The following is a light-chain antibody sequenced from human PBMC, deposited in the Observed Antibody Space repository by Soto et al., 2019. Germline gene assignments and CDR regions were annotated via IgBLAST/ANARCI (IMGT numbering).Light chain of an antibody. CDR2: GAN. J-gene: IGKJ1*01. CDR3: QQNYGTPGT. V-gene: IGKV1-39*01. Sequence: DIQLTQSPSSLSASVGDRITITCRSSQSISRYLNWYQQRPGTAPKVLIFGANSLQSGVPSSFSGSGSGTEFPLTISRVQPEDCAHYYCQQNYGTPGTFGQGTKVDVK. CDR1: QSISRY.